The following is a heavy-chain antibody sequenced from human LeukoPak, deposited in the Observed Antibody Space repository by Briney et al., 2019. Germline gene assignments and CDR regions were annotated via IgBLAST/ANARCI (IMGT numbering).Heavy chain of an antibody. CDR1: GDSISRFY. Sequence: AETLSLTCSVSGDSISRFYWSWVRQPPGKGLEWIGYTGDTNYNPSLKSRVTISLDASKSQFSLKLSSVTAADTAMYYCARITFVVEGYGMDVWGQGTTVTVSS. D-gene: IGHD2-21*01. J-gene: IGHJ6*02. CDR2: YTGDT. V-gene: IGHV4-59*01. CDR3: ARITFVVEGYGMDV.